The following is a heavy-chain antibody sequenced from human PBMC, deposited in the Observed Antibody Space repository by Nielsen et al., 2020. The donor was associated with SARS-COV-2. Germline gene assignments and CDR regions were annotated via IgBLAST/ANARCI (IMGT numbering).Heavy chain of an antibody. D-gene: IGHD3-10*01. CDR1: GFTFSSYD. Sequence: GGSLRLSCAASGFTFSSYDMHWVRQPTGKGLEWVSAIATADDTYYSASVKGRFTISRENARNSLYLQMNNLRAGDTAVYYCARGSYGSGSDDYFDSWGRGTLVTVSS. CDR2: IATADDT. CDR3: ARGSYGSGSDDYFDS. J-gene: IGHJ4*01. V-gene: IGHV3-13*04.